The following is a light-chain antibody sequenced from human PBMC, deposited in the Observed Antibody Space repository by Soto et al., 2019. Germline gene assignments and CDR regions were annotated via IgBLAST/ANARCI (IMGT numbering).Light chain of an antibody. J-gene: IGKJ4*01. Sequence: DIQMTQSPSAMSASVGDRLIITCRASQGISNSLAWFQQKPGKVPKRLIYAASTLQSGVPSRFSGSGSGTEFTLIISSLQPEDFANYSRLQHKSFPVTFGGGTKVEIK. CDR1: QGISNS. CDR2: AAS. CDR3: LQHKSFPVT. V-gene: IGKV1-17*03.